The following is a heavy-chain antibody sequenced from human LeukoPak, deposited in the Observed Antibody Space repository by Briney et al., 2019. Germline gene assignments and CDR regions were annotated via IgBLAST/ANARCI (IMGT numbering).Heavy chain of an antibody. J-gene: IGHJ4*02. V-gene: IGHV3-30*18. CDR3: AKDRYSSGWYSDFDY. CDR1: GXTFSNYA. CDR2: ISDDGSNK. D-gene: IGHD6-19*01. Sequence: GGSLRLSCAASGXTFSNYAMHWVRQAPGKGLESVAVISDDGSNKYYGDSVKGRFTISRDNSKNTVYLQMNSLRAEDTAVYYCAKDRYSSGWYSDFDYWGQGTLVTVSS.